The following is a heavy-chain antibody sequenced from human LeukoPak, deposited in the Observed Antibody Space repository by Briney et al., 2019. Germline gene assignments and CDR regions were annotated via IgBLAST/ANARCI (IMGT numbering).Heavy chain of an antibody. D-gene: IGHD4-11*01. Sequence: GGSLRLSCAASGFTVSSYYMTWVRQAPGKGLEWVSVMYSGGSTYYADSVKGRVATSRDNSQNTVFLQMNSVRVEDTAVYYCARSYSNHLFGMDVWGQGTAVTVSS. CDR2: MYSGGST. J-gene: IGHJ6*02. CDR1: GFTVSSYY. V-gene: IGHV3-66*01. CDR3: ARSYSNHLFGMDV.